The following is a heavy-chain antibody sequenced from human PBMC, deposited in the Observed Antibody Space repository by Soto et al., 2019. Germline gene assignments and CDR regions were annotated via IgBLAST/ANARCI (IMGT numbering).Heavy chain of an antibody. CDR1: GFSLSTTGVG. CDR3: ALARYSNFDY. CDR2: IYWDDDK. J-gene: IGHJ4*02. D-gene: IGHD4-4*01. V-gene: IGHV2-5*02. Sequence: QITLKESGPTLVKPTQTLTLTCTFSGFSLSTTGVGVGWIRQPPGKALEWLALIYWDDDKRYSPSLKSRLTITKDTSKKLVVLTMTNMDPVDTATYYCALARYSNFDYWGQGTLVNVSS.